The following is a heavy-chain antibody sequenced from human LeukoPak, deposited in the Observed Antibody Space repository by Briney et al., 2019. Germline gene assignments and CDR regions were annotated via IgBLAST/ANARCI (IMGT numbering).Heavy chain of an antibody. Sequence: ASVKVSCKASGYTFTSYYMHWVRQAPGQALEWMGIINPSGWSTSYAQKFQGRVNMTRDTSTSQVYMELSSLRSEDTAVYYCARELRDSGYDLGHYYYYYGMDVWGKGTTVTVSS. CDR2: INPSGWST. J-gene: IGHJ6*04. CDR3: ARELRDSGYDLGHYYYYYGMDV. CDR1: GYTFTSYY. D-gene: IGHD5-12*01. V-gene: IGHV1-46*01.